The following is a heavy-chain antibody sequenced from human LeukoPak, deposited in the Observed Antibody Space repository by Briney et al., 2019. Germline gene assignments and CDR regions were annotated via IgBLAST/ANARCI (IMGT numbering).Heavy chain of an antibody. J-gene: IGHJ4*02. Sequence: PGGSLRLSCAASGFTFSSYGMHWVRQAPGKGLEWVAVISYDGSNKYYGDSVKGRFTISRDNSKNTLYLQINRLRVEDTAVYYCARDKIYDFWSGHNFDYWGQGTLVTVSS. CDR1: GFTFSSYG. CDR3: ARDKIYDFWSGHNFDY. CDR2: ISYDGSNK. V-gene: IGHV3-30*03. D-gene: IGHD3-3*01.